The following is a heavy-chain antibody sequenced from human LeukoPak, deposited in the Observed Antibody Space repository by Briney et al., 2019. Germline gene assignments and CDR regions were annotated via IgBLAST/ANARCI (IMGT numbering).Heavy chain of an antibody. CDR2: TYSGGST. CDR1: GFTVSSNY. V-gene: IGHV3-66*01. J-gene: IGHJ6*02. CDR3: ARDYKNGIAVAGKGSNGMDV. D-gene: IGHD6-19*01. Sequence: GGSLRLSCAASGFTVSSNYMSWVRQAPGKGLEWVSVTYSGGSTYYADSVKGRFTISRDNSKNTLYLQMNSLRAEDTAVYYCARDYKNGIAVAGKGSNGMDVWGQGTTVTVSS.